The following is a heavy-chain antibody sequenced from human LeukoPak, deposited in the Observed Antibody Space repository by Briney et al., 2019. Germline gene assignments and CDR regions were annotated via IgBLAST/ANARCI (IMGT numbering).Heavy chain of an antibody. CDR1: GYTFTGYY. D-gene: IGHD3-9*01. J-gene: IGHJ4*02. Sequence: ASVKVSCKASGYTFTGYYMHWVRQAPGQGLEWMGWINPNSGGTNYAQKFQGRVTMTRDTSISTAYMELSRLRSDDTAVYYCARVNYDILTGYYNPFGYWGQGILVTVSS. CDR3: ARVNYDILTGYYNPFGY. CDR2: INPNSGGT. V-gene: IGHV1-2*02.